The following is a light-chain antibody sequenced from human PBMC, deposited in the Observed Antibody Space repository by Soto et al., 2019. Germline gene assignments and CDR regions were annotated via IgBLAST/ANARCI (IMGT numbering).Light chain of an antibody. CDR2: GAS. CDR3: QHYAGGSRIT. CDR1: QSVSSR. V-gene: IGKV3-20*01. Sequence: EIVMTQSPGTLSLSPGESATLSCRASQSVSSRLAWYQQKPGQAPRLLISGASSRATGIPDRFSGSGFGTDFTLTISRLEPEDFALYYCQHYAGGSRITFGQGTRLEI. J-gene: IGKJ5*01.